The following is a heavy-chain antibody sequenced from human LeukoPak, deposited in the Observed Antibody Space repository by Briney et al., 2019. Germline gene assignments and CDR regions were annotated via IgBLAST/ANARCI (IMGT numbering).Heavy chain of an antibody. CDR3: ARGSYYDSI. V-gene: IGHV4-30-4*01. CDR1: GGSISIGDYK. Sequence: SETLSLTCTLSGGSISIGDYKWSWIRQSPGKGLEWIGYIYSNGSTFSNPSLKSRPTISIYASRNQFSLKLSSVTAADTAVYYCARGSYYDSIWGQGTMVTVSS. J-gene: IGHJ3*02. D-gene: IGHD3-22*01. CDR2: IYSNGST.